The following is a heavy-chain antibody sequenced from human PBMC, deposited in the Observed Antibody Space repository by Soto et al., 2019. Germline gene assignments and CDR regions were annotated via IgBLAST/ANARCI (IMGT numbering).Heavy chain of an antibody. CDR3: ARYYGSGSYYTEDY. CDR1: GFTFRSYA. Sequence: PGGSLRLSCGASGFTFRSYAMSWVRQAPGKGLEWVSAISGSGGSTYYADSVKGRFTIPRDNSKNTLYLQMNSLRAEDTAVYYCARYYGSGSYYTEDYWGQGTLVTVSS. CDR2: ISGSGGST. D-gene: IGHD3-10*01. V-gene: IGHV3-23*01. J-gene: IGHJ4*02.